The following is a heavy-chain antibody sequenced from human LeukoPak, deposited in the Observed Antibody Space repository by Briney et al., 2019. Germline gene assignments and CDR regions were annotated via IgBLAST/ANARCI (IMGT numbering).Heavy chain of an antibody. J-gene: IGHJ4*02. CDR1: GFTFDDYA. V-gene: IGHV3-9*01. D-gene: IGHD5-18*01. CDR3: AKAVSLWGGLVDY. CDR2: ISWNSGSI. Sequence: GGSLRLSCAASGFTFDDYAMHWVRQAPGKGLEWVSGISWNSGSIGYVDSVKGRFTISRDNAKNSLYLQMNSLRAEDTALYYCAKAVSLWGGLVDYWGQGTLVTVSS.